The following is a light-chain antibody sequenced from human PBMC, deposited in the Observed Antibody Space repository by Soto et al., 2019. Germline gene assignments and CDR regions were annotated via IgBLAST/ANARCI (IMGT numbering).Light chain of an antibody. J-gene: IGKJ1*01. V-gene: IGKV3-20*01. CDR3: HHYET. Sequence: EIVSTQSPATLSLSPGDRATLSCRASQSVSRSYVGWYQQTPGQAPRLLMYGASIRAAGVPDRFSGSGSGTEFTLTISRLEPEDFTVYYCHHYETFGQGTKVDIK. CDR2: GAS. CDR1: QSVSRSY.